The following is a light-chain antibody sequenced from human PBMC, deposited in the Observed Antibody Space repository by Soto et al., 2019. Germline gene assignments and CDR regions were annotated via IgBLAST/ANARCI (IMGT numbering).Light chain of an antibody. CDR1: QSVSSGY. J-gene: IGKJ3*01. V-gene: IGKV3-20*01. CDR2: GAS. CDR3: QHYGNSPPSVT. Sequence: EIVLTQSPNTLSLSPGERATLSCRASQSVSSGYLVWYQQKPGQAPRLLIYGASNRATGIPDRFSGSGSGTDFTLTISRLEPEDCAVYYCQHYGNSPPSVTFGPGTKVDIK.